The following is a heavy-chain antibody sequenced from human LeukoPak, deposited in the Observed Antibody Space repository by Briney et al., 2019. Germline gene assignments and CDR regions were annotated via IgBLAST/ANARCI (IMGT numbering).Heavy chain of an antibody. J-gene: IGHJ6*02. V-gene: IGHV1-2*02. CDR3: ASGTAALGPIYYYGMDV. CDR1: GYTFTDYF. Sequence: GASVKVSCKASGYTFTDYFIHWVRQAPGQGLEWMGWIGPKSGATSYSRKFQGRVTVTRDTSISTAYMELSRLRSDDTAVYYCASGTAALGPIYYYGMDVWGQGTTVTVSS. CDR2: IGPKSGAT. D-gene: IGHD2-2*01.